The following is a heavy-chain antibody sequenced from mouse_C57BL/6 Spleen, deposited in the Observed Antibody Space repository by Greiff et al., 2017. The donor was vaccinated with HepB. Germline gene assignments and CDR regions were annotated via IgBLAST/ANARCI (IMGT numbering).Heavy chain of an antibody. CDR3: ARDPLWLRRGAMDY. J-gene: IGHJ4*01. D-gene: IGHD2-2*01. CDR2: ISDGGSYT. V-gene: IGHV5-4*01. CDR1: GFTFSSYA. Sequence: EVQLQESGGGLVKPGGSLKLSCAASGFTFSSYAMSWVRQTPEKRLEWVATISDGGSYTYYPDNVKGRFTISRDNAKNNLYLQMSHLKSEDTAMYYCARDPLWLRRGAMDYWGQGTSVTVSS.